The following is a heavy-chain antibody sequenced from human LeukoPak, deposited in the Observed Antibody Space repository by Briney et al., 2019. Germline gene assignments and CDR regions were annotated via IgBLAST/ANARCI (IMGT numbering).Heavy chain of an antibody. D-gene: IGHD6-6*01. J-gene: IGHJ4*02. CDR3: ARDSSHYLGSSDY. CDR1: GFTVSSNY. Sequence: GGSLRLSCAASGFTVSSNYMSWVRQAPGKGLEWVSVICSGGSTYYADSVKGRFTISRDNSKNTLYLQMNSLRAEDTAVYYCARDSSHYLGSSDYWGQGTLVTVSS. V-gene: IGHV3-53*01. CDR2: ICSGGST.